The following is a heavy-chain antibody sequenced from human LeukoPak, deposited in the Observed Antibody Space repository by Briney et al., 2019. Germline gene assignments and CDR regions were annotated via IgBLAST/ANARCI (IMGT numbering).Heavy chain of an antibody. CDR1: GYSFTSYW. CDR3: ARLRAAADSPNDY. Sequence: GESLKISCXGSGYSFTSYWIGWVRQMTGKGLEWMGIIYPGDSDTRYSPSFQGQVTISADKSISTAYLQWSSLKASDTAMYYCARLRAAADSPNDYWGQGTLVTVSS. D-gene: IGHD6-13*01. V-gene: IGHV5-51*01. CDR2: IYPGDSDT. J-gene: IGHJ4*02.